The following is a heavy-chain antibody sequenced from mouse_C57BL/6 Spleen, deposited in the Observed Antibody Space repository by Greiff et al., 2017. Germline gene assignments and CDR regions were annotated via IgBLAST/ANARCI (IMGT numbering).Heavy chain of an antibody. CDR3: ARGLVTARRAWFAY. V-gene: IGHV1-52*01. CDR2: IDPSDSDT. Sequence: QVPLQQSGAELVRPGSSVKLSCKASGYTFTSYWMHWVTQRPIQGLEWIGNIDPSDSDTHYNQKFKDQATLSVHKSSSTVYMQLSSLTSEDSAVYYCARGLVTARRAWFAYWGQGTLVTVSA. D-gene: IGHD2-2*01. J-gene: IGHJ3*01. CDR1: GYTFTSYW.